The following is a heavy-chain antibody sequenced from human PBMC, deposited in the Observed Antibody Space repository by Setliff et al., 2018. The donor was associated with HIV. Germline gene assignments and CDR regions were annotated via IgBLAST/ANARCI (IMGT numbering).Heavy chain of an antibody. CDR2: IQASGIT. J-gene: IGHJ4*02. CDR3: ARLSRWGTMTTLDF. D-gene: IGHD4-4*01. V-gene: IGHV4-59*08. Sequence: SETLSLTCAVSGGSISNHWWSWFRQPPGKGLEWIVYIQASGITNHKPSLKSRATISVDTSKNQFSLTLSSVTAADTAVYFCARLSRWGTMTTLDFWGQGTLVTVSS. CDR1: GGSISNHW.